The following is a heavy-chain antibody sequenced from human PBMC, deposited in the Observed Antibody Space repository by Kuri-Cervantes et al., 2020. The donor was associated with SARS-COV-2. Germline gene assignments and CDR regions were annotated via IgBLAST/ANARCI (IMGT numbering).Heavy chain of an antibody. J-gene: IGHJ2*01. CDR1: GGSISSYY. Sequence: GSLRLSCTVSGGSISSYYWSWIRQPPGKGLEWIGYIYYSGSTNYNPSLKSRVTISVDTSKNQFSLKLSSVTAADTAVYYCAREPPGWLRNSGENWYFDLWGRGTLVTDSS. V-gene: IGHV4-59*01. CDR3: AREPPGWLRNSGENWYFDL. D-gene: IGHD5-12*01. CDR2: IYYSGST.